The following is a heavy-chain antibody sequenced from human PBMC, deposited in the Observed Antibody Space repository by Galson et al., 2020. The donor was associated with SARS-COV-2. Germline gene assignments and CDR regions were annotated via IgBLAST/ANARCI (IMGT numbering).Heavy chain of an antibody. CDR2: INAAGTIT. V-gene: IGHV3-74*03. Sequence: GESLKISCAASGFTFSKYWMHWVRQGPGKGLVWVSRINAAGTITTYADSVKGRLTISRDNAKNTLYLQMNSLRAEDTAVYYCASIFRQYLGNGMDVWGKGTTVTVSS. J-gene: IGHJ6*04. D-gene: IGHD3-16*01. CDR3: ASIFRQYLGNGMDV. CDR1: GFTFSKYW.